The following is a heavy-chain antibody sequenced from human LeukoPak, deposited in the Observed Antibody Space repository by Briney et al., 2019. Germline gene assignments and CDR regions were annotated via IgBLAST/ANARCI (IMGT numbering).Heavy chain of an antibody. Sequence: PSETLSLTCTVSGGSVSTYYWNWIRQPPGKGLEWIGYIYYSGSTNYNPSLKSRLTISVETSNNQFSLKLSSVTAADTAVYYCASTSGYCSGGNCYSAFDYWGQGTLVTVSS. J-gene: IGHJ4*02. V-gene: IGHV4-59*02. CDR2: IYYSGST. CDR3: ASTSGYCSGGNCYSAFDY. CDR1: GGSVSTYY. D-gene: IGHD2-15*01.